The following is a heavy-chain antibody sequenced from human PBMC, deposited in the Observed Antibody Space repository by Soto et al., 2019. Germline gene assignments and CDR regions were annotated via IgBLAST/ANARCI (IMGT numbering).Heavy chain of an antibody. CDR1: GYTFTSYD. J-gene: IGHJ6*02. V-gene: IGHV1-8*01. D-gene: IGHD3-16*01. CDR3: ARERSYGMDV. CDR2: MNHNSGNT. Sequence: QVQLVQSGAEVKKPGASVKVSCKASGYTFTSYDINWVRQATGQGLEWMGWMNHNSGNTVYAQKFQSRVTMTRNTYVSKAYIELSSLRSEDTAVYYCARERSYGMDVWGQGTTVTVSS.